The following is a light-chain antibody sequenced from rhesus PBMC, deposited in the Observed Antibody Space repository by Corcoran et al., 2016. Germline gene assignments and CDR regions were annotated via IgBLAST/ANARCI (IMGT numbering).Light chain of an antibody. J-gene: IGKJ4*01. CDR3: QQHDNSPPT. V-gene: IGKV1-69*01. CDR1: QGISNW. Sequence: DIQMTQSPSSLSASVGDRVTITCRASQGISNWLAWYQQKPGKAPKLLIYRASNMETGVPSRFSGSGSGTDSTLTISSLQPEDIATYYCQQHDNSPPTFGGGTKVEIK. CDR2: RAS.